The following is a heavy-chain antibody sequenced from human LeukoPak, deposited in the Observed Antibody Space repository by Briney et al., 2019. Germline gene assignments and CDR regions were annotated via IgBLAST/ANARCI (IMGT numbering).Heavy chain of an antibody. CDR1: GFTFSSYA. J-gene: IGHJ3*02. Sequence: GGSLRLSCAASGFTFSSYAMSWVGQAPGKGLEWVSAISGSGGSTYYADSVKGRFTISGDNSKNTLYLQMNSLRAEDTAVYYCAKTITMIVVVFDAFDIWGQGTMVTVSS. V-gene: IGHV3-23*01. CDR3: AKTITMIVVVFDAFDI. D-gene: IGHD3-22*01. CDR2: ISGSGGST.